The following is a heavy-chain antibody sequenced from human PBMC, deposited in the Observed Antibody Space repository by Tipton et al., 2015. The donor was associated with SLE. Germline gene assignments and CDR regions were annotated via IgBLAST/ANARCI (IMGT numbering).Heavy chain of an antibody. J-gene: IGHJ4*02. CDR2: INHSGST. CDR1: GGSFSGYY. Sequence: TLSLTCAVYGGSFSGYYWSWIRQPPGKGLEWIGEINHSGSTNYNPSLMSRVTISVDTSKNQFSLKLSSVTAADTAVYYCARDSEQQLVLDYWGQGTLVTVSS. D-gene: IGHD6-13*01. V-gene: IGHV4-34*01. CDR3: ARDSEQQLVLDY.